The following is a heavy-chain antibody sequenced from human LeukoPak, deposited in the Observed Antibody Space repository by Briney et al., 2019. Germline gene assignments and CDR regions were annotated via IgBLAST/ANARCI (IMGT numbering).Heavy chain of an antibody. CDR1: GASISSGSNY. D-gene: IGHD3-10*01. V-gene: IGHV4-39*07. Sequence: SETLSLTCSVSGASISSGSNYWGWIRQPPGKTLEWIVSIYSSGSTYYNPSLKSRFIIIIDTPKNHFSLTLSSVTAAGTAVYYCARSDGYGLVGIWGQGTMVTVSS. CDR2: IYSSGST. CDR3: ARSDGYGLVGI. J-gene: IGHJ3*02.